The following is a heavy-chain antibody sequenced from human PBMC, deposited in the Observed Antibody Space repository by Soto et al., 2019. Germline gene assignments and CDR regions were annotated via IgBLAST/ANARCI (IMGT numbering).Heavy chain of an antibody. D-gene: IGHD3-10*01. J-gene: IGHJ3*02. V-gene: IGHV4-4*02. CDR3: ASKFGELLADAFDI. Sequence: QVQLQESGPGLVKPSGTLSLTCTVSNASISSRKWWTWVRQTPGKGLEWIGEIYHSGSINHNPSLNSRVTMSVDNSSNQFSLKMTSVTAPDTAVYYGASKFGELLADAFDIWVQGTVVTVSS. CDR2: IYHSGSI. CDR1: NASISSRKW.